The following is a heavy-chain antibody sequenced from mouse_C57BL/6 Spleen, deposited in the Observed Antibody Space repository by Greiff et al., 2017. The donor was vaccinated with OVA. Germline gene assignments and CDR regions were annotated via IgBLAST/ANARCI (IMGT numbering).Heavy chain of an antibody. J-gene: IGHJ1*03. D-gene: IGHD2-3*01. CDR1: GFNITDYY. V-gene: IGHV14-2*01. Sequence: VQLQQSGAELVKPGASVKLSCTASGFNITDYYMHWVKQRTEQGLEWIGRIDPEDGETKYAPKFQGKSTLTADTSSNTAYLQLSSLTSEETAVYYCARGGWLLPWCFDVWGTGTTVTVSS. CDR2: IDPEDGET. CDR3: ARGGWLLPWCFDV.